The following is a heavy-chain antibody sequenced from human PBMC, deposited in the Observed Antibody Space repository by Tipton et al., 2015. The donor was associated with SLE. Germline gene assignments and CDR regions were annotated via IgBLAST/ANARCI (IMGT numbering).Heavy chain of an antibody. V-gene: IGHV4-39*01. D-gene: IGHD2-15*01. CDR1: GGSISSSSYY. CDR3: ARHQRVVVAAYYFDY. CDR2: IYYSGST. J-gene: IGHJ4*02. Sequence: TLSLTCTVSGGSISSSSYYWGWIRQPPGKGLEWIANIYYSGSTFYNPSLKSRVSISVDTSKNQFSLKLSSVTAADTAVYYCARHQRVVVAAYYFDYWGQGTLVTVSS.